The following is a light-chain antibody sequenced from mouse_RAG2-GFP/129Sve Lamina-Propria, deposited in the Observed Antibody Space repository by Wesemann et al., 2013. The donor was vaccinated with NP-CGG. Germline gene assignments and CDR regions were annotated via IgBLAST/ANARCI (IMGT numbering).Light chain of an antibody. V-gene: IGKV6-17*01. J-gene: IGKJ2*01. Sequence: DIVMTQSHKSMSTSVGDRVSITCKASQDVSTAVAWYQQKPGQSPKLLIYSASNRYTGVPDRFTGSGSGTDFTLTISSVQAEDLAVYYCHQYLSSYTFGGGTKLEIK. CDR1: QDVSTA. CDR3: HQYLSSYT. CDR2: SAS.